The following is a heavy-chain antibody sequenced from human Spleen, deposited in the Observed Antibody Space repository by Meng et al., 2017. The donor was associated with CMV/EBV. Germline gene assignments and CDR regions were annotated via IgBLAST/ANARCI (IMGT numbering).Heavy chain of an antibody. CDR2: IKNKTDGGTT. Sequence: FTFSNAWMSWVRQAPGKGLEWVSRIKNKTDGGTTDYAAPVKGRFTISRDDSKNTLYLQMNSLKTEDTAVYYCTTGRYCSSTSCYSGYWGQGTLVTVSS. D-gene: IGHD2-2*02. CDR3: TTGRYCSSTSCYSGY. J-gene: IGHJ4*02. CDR1: FTFSNAW. V-gene: IGHV3-15*01.